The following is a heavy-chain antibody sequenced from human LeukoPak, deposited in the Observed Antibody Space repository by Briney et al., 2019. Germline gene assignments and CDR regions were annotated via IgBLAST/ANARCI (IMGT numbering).Heavy chain of an antibody. J-gene: IGHJ6*02. V-gene: IGHV1-8*01. CDR1: GYTFTSYD. CDR3: ARNTGRHGMDV. Sequence: GASVKVSCKASGYTFTSYDINWVRQATGQGLEWMGSMNPNSGNAGYAQKFQGRVTMTRNTSISTAYMELSSLRSEDTAVYYCARNTGRHGMDVWGQGTTVTVSS. CDR2: MNPNSGNA. D-gene: IGHD1-14*01.